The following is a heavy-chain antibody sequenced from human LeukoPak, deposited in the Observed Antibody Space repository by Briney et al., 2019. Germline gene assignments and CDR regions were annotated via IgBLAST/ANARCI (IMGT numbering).Heavy chain of an antibody. V-gene: IGHV3-33*01. CDR2: IWYDGSNK. CDR3: ARDSYYGSGSYYDVYYYYGMDV. CDR1: GFTFSSYG. J-gene: IGHJ6*02. Sequence: PGRSLRLSCAASGFTFSSYGMHWVRQAPGKGLEWAAVIWYDGSNKYYADSVKGRFTISRDNSKNTLYLQMNSLRAEDTAVYYCARDSYYGSGSYYDVYYYYGMDVWGQGTTVTVSS. D-gene: IGHD3-10*01.